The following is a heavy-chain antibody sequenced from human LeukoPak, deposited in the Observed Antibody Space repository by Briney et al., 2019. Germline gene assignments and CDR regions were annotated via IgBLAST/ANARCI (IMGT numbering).Heavy chain of an antibody. D-gene: IGHD3-22*01. J-gene: IGHJ3*02. CDR3: ARAPMSYDSSGFGGAFDI. V-gene: IGHV3-30-3*01. CDR2: ISYDGTNK. CDR1: GFTFSNYA. Sequence: GRSLRLSCAATGFTFSNYAMHWVRQDPGKGLGWVAVISYDGTNKYYADSVKGRFTISRDNSKNTMYLQMNSLRAEDTAMYYCARAPMSYDSSGFGGAFDIWGQGAMVTVSS.